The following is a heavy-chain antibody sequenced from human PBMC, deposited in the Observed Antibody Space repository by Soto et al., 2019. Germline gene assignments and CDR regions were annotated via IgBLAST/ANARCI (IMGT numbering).Heavy chain of an antibody. V-gene: IGHV1-18*01. CDR1: GYTFSNYG. Sequence: QVQLVQSGGEVKRPGASVKVSCKTSGYTFSNYGITWVRQAPGQPLEWLGGISLYSDGANYAQKFQGRVSMTTDTSTTPAYMELRSLRSDDTAVYYCARVVPGADAWFGPWGQGTLVTVSS. J-gene: IGHJ5*02. D-gene: IGHD2-2*01. CDR3: ARVVPGADAWFGP. CDR2: ISLYSDGA.